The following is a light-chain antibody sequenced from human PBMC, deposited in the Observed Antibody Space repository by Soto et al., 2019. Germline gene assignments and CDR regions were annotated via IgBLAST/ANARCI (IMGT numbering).Light chain of an antibody. CDR2: DVT. CDR1: GNDVSRYKY. V-gene: IGLV2-11*01. J-gene: IGLJ1*01. CDR3: CSYAGTYTYV. Sequence: QSVLTQPRSVSGSPGQSVTISCTGTGNDVSRYKYVAWYQQHPGKAPKVVIYDVTERPSGVPDRFSGSWSDNTASLTISGLQAEDEADYYCCSYAGTYTYVFGTGTKV.